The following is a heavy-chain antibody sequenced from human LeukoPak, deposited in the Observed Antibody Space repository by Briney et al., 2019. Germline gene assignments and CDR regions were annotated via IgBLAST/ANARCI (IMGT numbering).Heavy chain of an antibody. D-gene: IGHD3-22*01. V-gene: IGHV3-23*01. Sequence: GGSLRLSCAASGFTFSSYDMTWVRQAPGRGLEWVSSIRPSGDNTYYGDSVKGRFTISRDNSKNSLYLQMNSLRAEDTAVYYCARDFYDSSGYYYDYWGQGTLVTVSS. CDR2: IRPSGDNT. CDR3: ARDFYDSSGYYYDY. J-gene: IGHJ4*02. CDR1: GFTFSSYD.